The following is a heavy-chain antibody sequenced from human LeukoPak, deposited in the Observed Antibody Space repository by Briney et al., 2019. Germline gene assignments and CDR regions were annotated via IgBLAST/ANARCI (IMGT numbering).Heavy chain of an antibody. CDR2: IIPIFSTA. J-gene: IGHJ5*02. Sequence: SVKVSCKASGGTFISYAISWVRQAPGQGLEWMGGIIPIFSTANYAQKFQGRVTITADESTSTAYMELSSLRSEDTAVYYCARAEWELLSWFDPWGQGTLVTVSS. CDR3: ARAEWELLSWFDP. D-gene: IGHD1-26*01. CDR1: GGTFISYA. V-gene: IGHV1-69*13.